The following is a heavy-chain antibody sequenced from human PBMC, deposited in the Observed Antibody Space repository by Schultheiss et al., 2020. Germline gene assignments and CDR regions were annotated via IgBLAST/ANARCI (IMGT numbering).Heavy chain of an antibody. J-gene: IGHJ6*04. CDR3: ARLASYAGV. CDR1: GGSFSGYY. CDR2: IYYSGST. Sequence: SQTLSLTCAVYGGSFSGYYWSWIRQPPGKGLEWIGSIYYSGSTYYNPSLKSRVTISVDTSKNQFSLKLSSVTAADTAVYYCARLASYAGVWGKGTTVTVSS. V-gene: IGHV4-34*01. D-gene: IGHD2-2*01.